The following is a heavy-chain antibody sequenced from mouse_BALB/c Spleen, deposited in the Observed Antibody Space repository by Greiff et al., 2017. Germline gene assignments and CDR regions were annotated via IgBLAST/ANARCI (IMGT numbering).Heavy chain of an antibody. V-gene: IGHV1-9*01. Sequence: QVHVKQSGAELMKPGASVKISCKATGYTFSSYWIEWVKQRPGHGLEWIGEILPGSGSTNYNEKFKGKATFTADTSSNTAYMQLSSLTSEDSAVYYCAITTGFLYAMDYWGQGTSVTVSS. CDR1: GYTFSSYW. CDR2: ILPGSGST. D-gene: IGHD2-4*01. J-gene: IGHJ4*01. CDR3: AITTGFLYAMDY.